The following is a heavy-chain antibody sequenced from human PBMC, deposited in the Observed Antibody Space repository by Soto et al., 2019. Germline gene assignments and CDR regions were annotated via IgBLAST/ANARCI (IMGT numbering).Heavy chain of an antibody. CDR3: ARGTMVRGVISFYYYGMDV. V-gene: IGHV1-69*13. CDR2: IIPIFGTA. CDR1: GGTFSSYA. Sequence: SVKVSCKASGGTFSSYAISWVRQAPGQGLEWMGGIIPIFGTANYAQKFQGRVTITADESTSTAYMELSGLRSEDTAVYYCARGTMVRGVISFYYYGMDVWGQGTTVTVSS. D-gene: IGHD3-10*01. J-gene: IGHJ6*02.